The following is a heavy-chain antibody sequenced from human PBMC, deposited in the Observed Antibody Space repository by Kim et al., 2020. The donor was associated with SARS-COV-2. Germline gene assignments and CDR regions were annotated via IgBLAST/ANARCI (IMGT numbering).Heavy chain of an antibody. CDR3: ARSRGAGFDF. CDR1: GFTFSGYW. V-gene: IGHV3-74*01. J-gene: IGHJ4*02. Sequence: GGSLRLSCAASGFTFSGYWMHWVRQPPGKGLVWVSRVNTDGSTTTYADSVKGRFTISRDNAKNTPYLQMNSLRAEDTAVYYCARSRGAGFDFWGLGTLVTVSS. D-gene: IGHD6-19*01. CDR2: VNTDGSTT.